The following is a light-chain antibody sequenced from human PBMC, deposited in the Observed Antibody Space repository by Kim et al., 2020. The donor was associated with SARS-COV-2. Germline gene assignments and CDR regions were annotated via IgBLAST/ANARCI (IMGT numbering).Light chain of an antibody. CDR2: YDS. CDR3: QVWDSSSDHPWV. J-gene: IGLJ3*02. Sequence: SYELTQPPSVSVAPGKTARITCGGNNIGSKSVHWYQQKPGQAPVLVIYYDSDRPSGIPERFSGSNSGNTATLTISRVEAGDEADYYCQVWDSSSDHPWVFGGGTQLTV. CDR1: NIGSKS. V-gene: IGLV3-21*04.